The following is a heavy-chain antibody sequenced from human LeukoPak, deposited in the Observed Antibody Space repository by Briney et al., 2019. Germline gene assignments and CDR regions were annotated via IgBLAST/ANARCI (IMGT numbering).Heavy chain of an antibody. CDR3: ARDRLAVMDY. J-gene: IGHJ4*02. D-gene: IGHD3-9*01. CDR1: GFTFSTYW. CDR2: INSDGSST. V-gene: IGHV3-74*01. Sequence: QPGGSLRLSCAASGFTFSTYWMHWVRQAPGEGLVWVSRINSDGSSTTYADSVKGRFTISRDNAKNTLFLQMNSLRAEDMAVYYCARDRLAVMDYWGQGTLVTVSS.